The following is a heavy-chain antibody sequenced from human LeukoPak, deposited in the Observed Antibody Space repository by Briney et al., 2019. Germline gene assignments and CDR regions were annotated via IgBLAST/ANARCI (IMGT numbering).Heavy chain of an antibody. D-gene: IGHD2-2*01. CDR2: IFCDGSKE. Sequence: PGRSLRLSCAASGFTFSSYAMHWVRQAPGKGLEWVAVIFCDGSKEYYADSVKGRLTISRDNSKNTLYLQMNSLRAEDTALYYCARDQRSSWYDFWGQGTLVTVSS. CDR1: GFTFSSYA. J-gene: IGHJ5*01. V-gene: IGHV3-30*04. CDR3: ARDQRSSWYDF.